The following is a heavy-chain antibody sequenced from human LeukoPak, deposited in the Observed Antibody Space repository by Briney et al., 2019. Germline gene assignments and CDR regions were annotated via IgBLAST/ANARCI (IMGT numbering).Heavy chain of an antibody. CDR3: ARVGYSSGWSGMDV. CDR1: GFTVSSNY. D-gene: IGHD6-19*01. V-gene: IGHV3-66*01. Sequence: GKSLRLSCAASGFTVSSNYMSWVRQAPGKGLEWVSVIYSGGSTYYADSVKGRFTISRDNSKNTLYLQMNSLRAEDTAVYYCARVGYSSGWSGMDVWGQGTTVTVSS. J-gene: IGHJ6*02. CDR2: IYSGGST.